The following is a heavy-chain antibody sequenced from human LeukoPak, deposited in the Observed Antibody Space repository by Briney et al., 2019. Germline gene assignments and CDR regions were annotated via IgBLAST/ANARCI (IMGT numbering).Heavy chain of an antibody. CDR2: IIPIFGTA. Sequence: ASVKVSCKASGYTFSSYAISWVRQAPGQGLEWMGGIIPIFGTANYAQKFQGRVTITADESTSTAYMELSSLRSEDTAVYYCARGIADESISIDYWGQGTLVTVSS. D-gene: IGHD6-13*01. CDR3: ARGIADESISIDY. CDR1: GYTFSSYA. V-gene: IGHV1-69*13. J-gene: IGHJ4*02.